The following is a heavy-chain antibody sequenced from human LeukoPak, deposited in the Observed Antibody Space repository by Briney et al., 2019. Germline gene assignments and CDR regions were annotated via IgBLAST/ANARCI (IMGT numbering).Heavy chain of an antibody. CDR1: GYTFTGYY. D-gene: IGHD3-3*01. Sequence: ASVKVSCKASGYTFTGYYMHWVRQAPGQGLEWMGWINPNSGGTNYAQKFQGWVTMTRDTSISTAYMELSSLRSEDTAVYYCAVGHYDFWSGYNRYMDVWGKGTTVTVSS. CDR2: INPNSGGT. J-gene: IGHJ6*03. V-gene: IGHV1-2*04. CDR3: AVGHYDFWSGYNRYMDV.